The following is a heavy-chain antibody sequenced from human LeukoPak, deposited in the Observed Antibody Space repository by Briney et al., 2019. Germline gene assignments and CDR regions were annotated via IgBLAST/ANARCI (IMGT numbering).Heavy chain of an antibody. CDR1: GGSFSGYY. J-gene: IGHJ4*02. V-gene: IGHV4-34*01. CDR3: ARGLGYYGSGSQSFDY. CDR2: INHSGST. D-gene: IGHD3-10*01. Sequence: SETLSLTCAVYGGSFSGYYWSWIRQPPGKGLEWIGEINHSGSTNYNPSLKSRVTISVDTSKNQFSLKLSSVIAADTAVYYCARGLGYYGSGSQSFDYWGQGTLVTVSS.